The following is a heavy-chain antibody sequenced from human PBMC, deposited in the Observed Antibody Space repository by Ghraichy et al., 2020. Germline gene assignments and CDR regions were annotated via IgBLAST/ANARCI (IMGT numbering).Heavy chain of an antibody. V-gene: IGHV4-39*01. Sequence: SETLSLTCTVSGGSISSSSYYWGWIRQPPGKGLEWIGSIYYSGSTYYNPSLKSRVTISVDTSKNQFSLKLSSVTAADTAVYYCARLNYDSLSPNQGPDYGDHGPLVIVPS. CDR1: GGSISSSSYY. D-gene: IGHD3-9*01. J-gene: IGHJ4*01. CDR3: ARLNYDSLSPNQGPDY. CDR2: IYYSGST.